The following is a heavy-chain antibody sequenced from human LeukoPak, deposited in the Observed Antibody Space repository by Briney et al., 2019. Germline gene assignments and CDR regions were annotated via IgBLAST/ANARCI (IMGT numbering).Heavy chain of an antibody. D-gene: IGHD1-14*01. Sequence: SQTLSLTCTVSGGSISSGSYYWNWIRQPAGKGLECIGFFYYSDITYYNPSLKSRVTISLDTSKNQFSLKLSSVTAADTAVYYCARFPGGAEYRHYYYMDVWGKGTTVTVSS. CDR1: GGSISSGSYY. CDR3: ARFPGGAEYRHYYYMDV. CDR2: FYYSDIT. V-gene: IGHV4-61*10. J-gene: IGHJ6*03.